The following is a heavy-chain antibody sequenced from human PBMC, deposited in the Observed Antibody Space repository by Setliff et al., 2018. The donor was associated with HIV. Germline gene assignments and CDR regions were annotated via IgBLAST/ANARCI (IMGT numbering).Heavy chain of an antibody. CDR2: IYNSVST. CDR3: ARGVRGIVATTH. Sequence: SETLSLTCTVSGGSISSGDYYWSWIRQPPGKGLEWIGYIYNSVSTFYNPSLKSRIAILVDTSRNQFSPKLNSVTAADTAVYYCARGVRGIVATTHWGQGALVTVS. J-gene: IGHJ4*02. CDR1: GGSISSGDYY. V-gene: IGHV4-30-4*01. D-gene: IGHD5-12*01.